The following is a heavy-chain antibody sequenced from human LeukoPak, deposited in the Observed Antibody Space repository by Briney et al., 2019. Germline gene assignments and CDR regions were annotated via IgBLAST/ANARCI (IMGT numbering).Heavy chain of an antibody. J-gene: IGHJ5*02. CDR2: ISGSGSST. V-gene: IGHV3-23*01. D-gene: IGHD6-6*01. CDR3: AKDPLYGSSSHWFDP. Sequence: PGGSLRLSCVVSGFTFSTYAMSWVRQAPGKGLEWVSDISGSGSSTHYADSVKGRFTISRDNSKNTLYLQMNSLRAEDTAVYYCAKDPLYGSSSHWFDPWGQGTLVTVSS. CDR1: GFTFSTYA.